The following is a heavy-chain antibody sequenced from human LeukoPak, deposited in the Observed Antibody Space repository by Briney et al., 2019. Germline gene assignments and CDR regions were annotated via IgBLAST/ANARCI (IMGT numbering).Heavy chain of an antibody. J-gene: IGHJ4*02. V-gene: IGHV1-69*05. Sequence: GASVKLSCTASGGTFSSYAISWVRQAPGQGLEWMGGIIPIFGTANYAQKFQGRVTITTDESTSTVYMELSSLRSEDTAVYYCARDRFVYTHWGQGTLVTVSS. CDR3: ARDRFVYTH. CDR1: GGTFSSYA. D-gene: IGHD2-2*02. CDR2: IIPIFGTA.